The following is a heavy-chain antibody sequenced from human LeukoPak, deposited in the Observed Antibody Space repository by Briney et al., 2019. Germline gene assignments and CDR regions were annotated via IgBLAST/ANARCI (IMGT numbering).Heavy chain of an antibody. D-gene: IGHD3-3*01. Sequence: SVKVSCKASGGTFSSYAISWVRQAPGQGLEWMGGIIPIFGTANYAQKFQGRVTITTDESTSTAYMELSSLRSEDTAVYYCARVPFFGVVTEYYYYYMDVWGRGTTVTVSS. CDR3: ARVPFFGVVTEYYYYYMDV. V-gene: IGHV1-69*05. CDR1: GGTFSSYA. CDR2: IIPIFGTA. J-gene: IGHJ6*03.